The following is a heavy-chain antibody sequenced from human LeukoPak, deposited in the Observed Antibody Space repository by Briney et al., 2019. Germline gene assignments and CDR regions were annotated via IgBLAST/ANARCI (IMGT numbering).Heavy chain of an antibody. CDR2: ISWNSGSI. V-gene: IGHV3-9*01. J-gene: IGHJ4*02. CDR1: GFTFDDYA. CDR3: AKDMKSGYSSVWNDY. D-gene: IGHD6-19*01. Sequence: HPGRSLRLSCAASGFTFDDYAMHWVRQAPGKGLEWVSGISWNSGSIGYADSVKGRFTISRDNAKNSLYLQMNSLRAEDTALYYCAKDMKSGYSSVWNDYWGQGTLVTVSS.